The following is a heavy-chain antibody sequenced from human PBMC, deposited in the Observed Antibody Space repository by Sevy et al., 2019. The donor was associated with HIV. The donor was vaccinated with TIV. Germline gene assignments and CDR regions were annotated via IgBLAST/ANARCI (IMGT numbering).Heavy chain of an antibody. V-gene: IGHV3-21*01. D-gene: IGHD2-21*02. CDR2: ISSHDSYI. J-gene: IGHJ4*02. CDR3: ARDVCSGGDCYYDY. CDR1: GIPFSGFS. Sequence: GGSLRLSCAASGIPFSGFSMNWVRQAPGKGLEWVSSISSHDSYIYYADSLKGRFTISRDNAKNSMYLQMNSLRAEDTAVYYCARDVCSGGDCYYDYWGQGTLVTVSS.